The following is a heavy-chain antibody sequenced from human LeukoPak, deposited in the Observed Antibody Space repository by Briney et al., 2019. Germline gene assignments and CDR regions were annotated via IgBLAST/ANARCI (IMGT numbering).Heavy chain of an antibody. CDR3: ASLDYDFWSGHLYYFDY. D-gene: IGHD3-3*01. Sequence: SETLSHTCAVYCGSFSGYYWSWIRQPPGKGLEWIGEINHSGSTNYNPYLKSRVTISVDTSKNQFSLKLSSVTAADTAVYYCASLDYDFWSGHLYYFDYWGQGTLVTVSS. CDR1: CGSFSGYY. CDR2: INHSGST. V-gene: IGHV4-34*01. J-gene: IGHJ4*02.